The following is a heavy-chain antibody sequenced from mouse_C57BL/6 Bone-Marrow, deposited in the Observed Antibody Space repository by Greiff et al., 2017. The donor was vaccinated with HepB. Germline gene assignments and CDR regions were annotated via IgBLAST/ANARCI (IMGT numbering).Heavy chain of an antibody. D-gene: IGHD2-3*01. Sequence: QVQLKQSGAELARPGASVKLSCKASGYTFTSYGISWVKQRTGQGLEWIGEIYPRSGNTYYNEKFKGKATLTADKSSSTAYMELRSLTSEDSAVYFCARWGWSLYYYAMDYWGQGTSVTVSS. CDR2: IYPRSGNT. CDR1: GYTFTSYG. J-gene: IGHJ4*01. V-gene: IGHV1-81*01. CDR3: ARWGWSLYYYAMDY.